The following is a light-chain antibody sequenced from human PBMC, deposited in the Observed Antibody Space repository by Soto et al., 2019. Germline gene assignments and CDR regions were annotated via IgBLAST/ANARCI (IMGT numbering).Light chain of an antibody. CDR1: QSISSNY. V-gene: IGKV3-20*01. J-gene: IGKJ4*01. CDR2: GAS. Sequence: PGTLSLSPGDRATLSCRAIQSISSNYLAWYQQKPGQAPRLLIYGASSRATGIPDRFSGSGSATDFTLTISRLEPEDFAVYYCQRYGTSPPLTFGGGTKVDIK. CDR3: QRYGTSPPLT.